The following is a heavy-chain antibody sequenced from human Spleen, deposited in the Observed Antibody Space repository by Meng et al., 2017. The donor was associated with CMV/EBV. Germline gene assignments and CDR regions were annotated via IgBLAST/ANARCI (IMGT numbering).Heavy chain of an antibody. CDR1: GFTFDDYA. CDR3: VRDRNYGVYLGSDY. Sequence: SLRLSCAASGFTFDDYAMHWVRQAPGKGLEWVSGISWNSGSIGYADSVKGRFTISRDNAKNSLYLQMDNLRTEDTALYYCVRDRNYGVYLGSDYWGQGTLVTVSS. D-gene: IGHD4-17*01. CDR2: ISWNSGSI. J-gene: IGHJ4*02. V-gene: IGHV3-9*01.